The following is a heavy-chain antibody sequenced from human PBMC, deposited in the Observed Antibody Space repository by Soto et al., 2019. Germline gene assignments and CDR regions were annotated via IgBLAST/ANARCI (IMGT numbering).Heavy chain of an antibody. V-gene: IGHV6-1*01. CDR2: TYYRSRFFS. CDR3: VRDRYSSSGWFDP. CDR1: GDSVSSYSAA. Sequence: QTLSLTCAIPGDSVSSYSAAWNWIRQSPSGGLEWLGRTYYRSRFFSDYAESVKSRIIINPDTSKNQFSLQLKSVTPEDTAVYYCVRDRYSSSGWFDPWGQGTPVTVSS. D-gene: IGHD3-10*01. J-gene: IGHJ5*02.